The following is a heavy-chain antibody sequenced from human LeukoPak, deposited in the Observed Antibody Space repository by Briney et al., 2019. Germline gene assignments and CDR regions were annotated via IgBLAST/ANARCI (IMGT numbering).Heavy chain of an antibody. D-gene: IGHD2-2*01. CDR3: AKAPEYQLLWYYFDY. CDR2: ISYDGSNK. Sequence: PGRSLRLSCAASGFTFSSYGMHWVRQAPGKGLEWGAVISYDGSNKYYADSVRGRFTISRDNSKNTLYLQMNSLRAEDTAVYYCAKAPEYQLLWYYFDYWGQGTLVTVSS. V-gene: IGHV3-30*18. J-gene: IGHJ4*02. CDR1: GFTFSSYG.